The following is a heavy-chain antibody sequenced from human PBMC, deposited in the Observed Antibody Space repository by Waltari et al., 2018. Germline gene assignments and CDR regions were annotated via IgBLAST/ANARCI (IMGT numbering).Heavy chain of an antibody. Sequence: EVQLVESGGGLVQPGGSLRLSCAASGFTFSSYSMNWVRQAPGKGLEWVSYISSSSSTIYYADSVKGRFTISRDNAKNSLYLQMNSLRAEDTAVYYCARGSYGWTAAYYFDYWGQGTLVTVSS. CDR2: ISSSSSTI. CDR3: ARGSYGWTAAYYFDY. CDR1: GFTFSSYS. V-gene: IGHV3-48*04. D-gene: IGHD6-13*01. J-gene: IGHJ4*02.